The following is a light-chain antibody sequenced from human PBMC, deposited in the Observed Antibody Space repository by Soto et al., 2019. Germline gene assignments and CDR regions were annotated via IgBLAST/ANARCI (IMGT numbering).Light chain of an antibody. CDR2: DVS. J-gene: IGLJ1*01. CDR3: SSYAGSVYV. Sequence: QSVLTQPPSASGSPGQSVSISCNGTSSDVGAYNYVSWYQQHPGKAPKLMIYDVSKRPSGVPDRFSGSKSGNTASLTVSGLQAEDEADYYCSSYAGSVYVFGTGTKVTVL. V-gene: IGLV2-8*01. CDR1: SSDVGAYNY.